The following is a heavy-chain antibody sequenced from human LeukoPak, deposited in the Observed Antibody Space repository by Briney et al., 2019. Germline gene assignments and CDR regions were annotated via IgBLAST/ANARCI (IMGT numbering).Heavy chain of an antibody. CDR3: AREGYYGSGSPPSLYFDY. Sequence: GGSLRLSCAASGFTFRNYVIHWVRQAPGKGLEWVAVTSSDLNVKLYADSVKGRFTISRDNSRSTLYLQMNSLRPEDTAIYYCAREGYYGSGSPPSLYFDYWGQGTLVTDSS. V-gene: IGHV3-30-3*01. J-gene: IGHJ4*02. CDR1: GFTFRNYV. D-gene: IGHD3-10*01. CDR2: TSSDLNVK.